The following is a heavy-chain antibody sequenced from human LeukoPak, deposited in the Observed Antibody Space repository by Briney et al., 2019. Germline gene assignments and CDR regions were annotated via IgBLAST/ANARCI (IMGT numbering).Heavy chain of an antibody. Sequence: GGSLRLSCAASGFTFSSYGMHWVRQAPGKGLEWVAFIRYDGSDENYADSVKGRFTISRDNAKNSLYLQMNSLRAEDTAVYYCARSVEYSSPEDYWGQGTLVTVSS. CDR1: GFTFSSYG. CDR2: IRYDGSDE. CDR3: ARSVEYSSPEDY. J-gene: IGHJ4*02. D-gene: IGHD6-6*01. V-gene: IGHV3-30*02.